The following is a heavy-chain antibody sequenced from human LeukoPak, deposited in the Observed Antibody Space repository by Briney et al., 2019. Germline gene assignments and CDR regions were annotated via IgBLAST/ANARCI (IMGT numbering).Heavy chain of an antibody. Sequence: ASVKVSCKVSGYTLTELSMHWVRQAPGKGLEWMGGFDPEDGETIYAQKFQGRVTMTEDTSTDTAYMELRSLRSDDTAVYYCARDGDFWSGYPLDYWGQGTLVTVSS. J-gene: IGHJ4*02. CDR2: FDPEDGET. CDR3: ARDGDFWSGYPLDY. V-gene: IGHV1-24*01. CDR1: GYTLTELS. D-gene: IGHD3-3*01.